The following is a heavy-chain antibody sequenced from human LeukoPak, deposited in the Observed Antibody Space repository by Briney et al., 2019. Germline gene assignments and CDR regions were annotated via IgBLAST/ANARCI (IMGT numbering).Heavy chain of an antibody. CDR3: ARVAYYYDSSGYYHYYYYMDV. J-gene: IGHJ6*03. V-gene: IGHV3-48*01. CDR2: ISSSSSTI. D-gene: IGHD3-22*01. CDR1: GFTFSSYS. Sequence: PGGSLRLSCAASGFTFSSYSMNWVRQAPGKGLEWVSYISSSSSTIYYADSVKGRFTISRDNAKNSLYLQMNSLRAEDTAVYYCARVAYYYDSSGYYHYYYYMDVRGKGTTVTVSS.